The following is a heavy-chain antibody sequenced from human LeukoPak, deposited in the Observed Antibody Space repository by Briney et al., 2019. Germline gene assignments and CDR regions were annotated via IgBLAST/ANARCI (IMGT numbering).Heavy chain of an antibody. D-gene: IGHD2-15*01. J-gene: IGHJ4*02. CDR2: ISSSSSTI. CDR3: ATYCSGGSCSSRGVDY. CDR1: GFTFSSYS. Sequence: GGSLRLSCAASGFTFSSYSMNWVRQAPGKGLEWVSYISSSSSTIYYADSVKGRFTISRDNAKNSLYLQMNSLRAEDTALYYCATYCSGGSCSSRGVDYWGQGTLVTVSS. V-gene: IGHV3-48*01.